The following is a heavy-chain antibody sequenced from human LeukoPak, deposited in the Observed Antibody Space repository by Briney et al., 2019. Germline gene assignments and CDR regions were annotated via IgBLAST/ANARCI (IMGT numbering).Heavy chain of an antibody. V-gene: IGHV1-46*01. D-gene: IGHD3-22*01. Sequence: ASVMVSCTASGYTFTSYYMHWVRQTPGQGLEWMGIINPSGGSTSYAQKFKGRVTMTRDTSTSTVYMEPSRLRSEDTAVYYCARVKPNYYDSSAYGTFDIWGQGTMVTVSS. CDR2: INPSGGST. J-gene: IGHJ3*02. CDR3: ARVKPNYYDSSAYGTFDI. CDR1: GYTFTSYY.